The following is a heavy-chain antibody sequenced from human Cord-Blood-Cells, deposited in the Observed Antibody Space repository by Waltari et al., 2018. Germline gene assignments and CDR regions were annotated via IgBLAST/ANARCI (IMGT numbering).Heavy chain of an antibody. D-gene: IGHD1-20*01. CDR1: GFTFSSYE. Sequence: EVQLVESGGGLVQPGGSLRLSCAASGFTFSSYEMNWVRQAPGKGLEWVSYISSSGSTIYYADSVKGRFTISRDNAKNSLYLQMNSLRAEDTAVYYCARALYNWNYYYYYGMDVWGQGTTVTVSS. CDR2: ISSSGSTI. J-gene: IGHJ6*02. CDR3: ARALYNWNYYYYYGMDV. V-gene: IGHV3-48*03.